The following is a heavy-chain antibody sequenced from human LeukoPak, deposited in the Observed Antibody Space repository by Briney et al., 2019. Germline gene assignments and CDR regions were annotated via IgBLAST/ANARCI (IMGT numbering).Heavy chain of an antibody. CDR3: VKVSSNYYGSGSYQTLDH. V-gene: IGHV3-23*01. D-gene: IGHD3-10*01. CDR2: ISGSGGST. Sequence: GGSLRLSCAASGFTFSSYAMSWVRQTPGKGLEWVSTISGSGGSTFYADSVKGRFTISRDNPKNTVDLQMNSLRAEDTAVYYCVKVSSNYYGSGSYQTLDHWGQGTLVTVSS. CDR1: GFTFSSYA. J-gene: IGHJ4*02.